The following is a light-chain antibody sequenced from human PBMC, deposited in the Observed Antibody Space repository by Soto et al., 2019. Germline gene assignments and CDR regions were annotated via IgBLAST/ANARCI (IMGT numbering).Light chain of an antibody. Sequence: QSVLTQPPSVSAAPGQKVTISCSGSSSNIGNNYVSWYQQLPGTAPKLLIYDNNKRPSGIPHRFSGSKSGTSATLGITGLQTGDEADYYCGTWDSSLSAFYVFGTGTKVTVL. CDR3: GTWDSSLSAFYV. CDR1: SSNIGNNY. CDR2: DNN. V-gene: IGLV1-51*01. J-gene: IGLJ1*01.